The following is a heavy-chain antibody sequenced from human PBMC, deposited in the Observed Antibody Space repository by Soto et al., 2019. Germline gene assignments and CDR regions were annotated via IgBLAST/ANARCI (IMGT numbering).Heavy chain of an antibody. Sequence: GESLKISCDGSGYSFASYCIGLVRQMPGKDLEWMGIIYPGDSDTRYSPSFQGQVTISADKSLRTAYLQWTSLKASDTALYYCARTRSFTLGFYYDGMDVWGQGTTVTVSS. D-gene: IGHD6-6*01. V-gene: IGHV5-51*01. CDR1: GYSFASYC. J-gene: IGHJ6*02. CDR3: ARTRSFTLGFYYDGMDV. CDR2: IYPGDSDT.